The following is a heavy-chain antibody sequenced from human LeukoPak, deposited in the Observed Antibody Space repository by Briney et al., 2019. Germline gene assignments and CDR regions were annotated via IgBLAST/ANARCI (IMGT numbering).Heavy chain of an antibody. V-gene: IGHV3-30*03. D-gene: IGHD3-10*01. CDR1: GLTFSSYG. CDR3: ARADSGNYYRVAFDI. Sequence: GGSLRLSCAASGLTFSSYGMHWDRQAPGKGVEWGAVISYDGSNKYYTDSVKGRFTISRDNSKNTLYLQMNSLRAEDTAVYYCARADSGNYYRVAFDIWGQGTMVTVSS. J-gene: IGHJ3*02. CDR2: ISYDGSNK.